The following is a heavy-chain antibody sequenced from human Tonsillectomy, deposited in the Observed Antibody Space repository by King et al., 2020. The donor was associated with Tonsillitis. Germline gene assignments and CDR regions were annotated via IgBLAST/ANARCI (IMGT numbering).Heavy chain of an antibody. D-gene: IGHD5-18*01. CDR2: ISNDGSNR. J-gene: IGHJ1*01. CDR1: GFTFSSYG. Sequence: LVEAGGGGVQPGKSLRLSCAASGFTFSSYGIHWVRQAPGKGLEWVALISNDGSNRYYADSVKGRFTISRDYSKNTLYLQMNSLRAEDTAVYYCAKDPGCHTTTWCEDIGGYFGDRGQGTLVTFSS. V-gene: IGHV3-30*18. CDR3: AKDPGCHTTTWCEDIGGYFGD.